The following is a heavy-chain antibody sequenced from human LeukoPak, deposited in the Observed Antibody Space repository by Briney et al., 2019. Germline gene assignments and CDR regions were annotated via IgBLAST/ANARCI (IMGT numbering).Heavy chain of an antibody. CDR3: ARARRDYGRSFDS. Sequence: SETLSLTCAVSGGSLSGYYWTWIREPPGKGLEWIGEINHSGSTNYNPSLKSRVTISVDTSRKQFFLRLSSVTAADTAMYYCARARRDYGRSFDSWGQGNLVTVSS. V-gene: IGHV4-34*01. CDR1: GGSLSGYY. D-gene: IGHD4-17*01. CDR2: INHSGST. J-gene: IGHJ4*02.